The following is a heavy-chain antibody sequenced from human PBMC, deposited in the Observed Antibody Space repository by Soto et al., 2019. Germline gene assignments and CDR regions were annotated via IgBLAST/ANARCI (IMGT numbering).Heavy chain of an antibody. V-gene: IGHV3-48*01. D-gene: IGHD4-17*01. CDR1: GFTFSSYS. CDR3: ARAGGFTVTTFDY. J-gene: IGHJ4*02. Sequence: GGSLRLSCAASGFTFSSYSMNWVRQAPGKGLEWVSYISSSSSTIYYADSVKGRFTISGDNAKNSLYLQMNSLRAEDTAVYYCARAGGFTVTTFDYWGQGTLVTVSS. CDR2: ISSSSSTI.